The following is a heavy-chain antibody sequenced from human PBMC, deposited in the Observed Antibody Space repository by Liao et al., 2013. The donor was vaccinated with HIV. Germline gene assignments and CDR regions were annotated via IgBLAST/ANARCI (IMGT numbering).Heavy chain of an antibody. CDR3: ALTPRGQWLAFDY. CDR1: GGSISSYY. D-gene: IGHD6-19*01. Sequence: QVQLQESGPGLVKPSETLSLTCTVSGGSISSYYWSWIRQPPGKGLEWIGYIYYSGSTNYNPSLKSRVTISVDTSKNQFSLKLSSVTAADTAVYYCALTPRGQWLAFDYWGQGTLVTVSS. J-gene: IGHJ4*02. CDR2: IYYSGST. V-gene: IGHV4-59*01.